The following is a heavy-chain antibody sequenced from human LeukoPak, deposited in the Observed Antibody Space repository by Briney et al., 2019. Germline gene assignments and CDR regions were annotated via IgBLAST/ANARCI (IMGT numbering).Heavy chain of an antibody. D-gene: IGHD6-13*01. CDR3: ARGTGYSSSWYHY. CDR2: IWYDGSNK. V-gene: IGHV3-33*01. Sequence: GGSLRLSCAASGFTFSSYGMHWVRQAPGKGLEWVAVIWYDGSNKYYADSVKGRFTISRDNSKNTLYLQMNSLRAEDTAVYYCARGTGYSSSWYHYWGQGTLVTVSS. CDR1: GFTFSSYG. J-gene: IGHJ4*02.